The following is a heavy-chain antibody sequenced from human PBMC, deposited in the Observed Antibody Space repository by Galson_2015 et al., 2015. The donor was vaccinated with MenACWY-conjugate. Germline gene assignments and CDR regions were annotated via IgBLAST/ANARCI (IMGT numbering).Heavy chain of an antibody. V-gene: IGHV3-74*01. CDR1: GFTLSSHW. CDR3: ARGLWDSSGFFGTNWFDP. Sequence: SLRLPCAASGFTLSSHWMHWVRHAPGKGLVWISRINSDESSSSYADAVKGRFTISRDKAKNTEALQMDSLSAEDTAVYHCARGLWDSSGFFGTNWFDPWGQGTLVTVSS. CDR2: INSDESSS. J-gene: IGHJ5*01. D-gene: IGHD6-19*01.